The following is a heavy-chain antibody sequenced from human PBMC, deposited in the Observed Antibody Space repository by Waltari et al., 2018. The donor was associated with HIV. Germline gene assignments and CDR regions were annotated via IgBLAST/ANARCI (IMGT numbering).Heavy chain of an antibody. D-gene: IGHD5-18*01. CDR1: GFDFNIFA. V-gene: IGHV3-23*01. Sequence: EVQLSDSGGGLVQPGGSLKLPCVASGFDFNIFARNWDRQAPGKVLEWVSGIGGRGTKTFYADSVNGRFTISRDSSKNTLYLQMNSLRAEDTAVYYCAKTKGYDYGFYFDSWGQGTLVSVSS. CDR2: IGGRGTKT. CDR3: AKTKGYDYGFYFDS. J-gene: IGHJ4*02.